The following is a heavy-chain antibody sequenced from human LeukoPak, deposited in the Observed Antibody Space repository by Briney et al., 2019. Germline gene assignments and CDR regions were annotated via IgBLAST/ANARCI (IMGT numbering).Heavy chain of an antibody. D-gene: IGHD4-23*01. CDR3: ARDGYGGSWFDP. CDR2: IYHSGST. Sequence: SETLSLTCTVSGGSISSGGYYWSWIRQPPGKGLEWIGYIYHSGSTYYNPSLKSRVTISVDRSKNQFSLKLSSVTAADTAVYYCARDGYGGSWFDPWGQGTLVTVSS. V-gene: IGHV4-30-2*01. J-gene: IGHJ5*02. CDR1: GGSISSGGYY.